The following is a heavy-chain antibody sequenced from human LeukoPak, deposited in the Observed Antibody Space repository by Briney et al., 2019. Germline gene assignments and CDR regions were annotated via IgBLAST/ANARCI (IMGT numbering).Heavy chain of an antibody. J-gene: IGHJ5*02. CDR3: ARGHQQQLGWFDP. V-gene: IGHV3-53*04. CDR2: IYSGGGT. Sequence: GGSLRLSCSASGFTVSNNYMSWVRQAPGKGLEWVSIIYSGGGTNYADSVKGRFTISRNNSKNTLYLQMSSLRPDDTAVYYCARGHQQQLGWFDPWGQGTLVTVSS. CDR1: GFTVSNNY. D-gene: IGHD6-13*01.